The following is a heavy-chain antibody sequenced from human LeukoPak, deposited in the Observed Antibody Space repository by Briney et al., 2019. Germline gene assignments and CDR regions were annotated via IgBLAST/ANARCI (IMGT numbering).Heavy chain of an antibody. J-gene: IGHJ4*02. CDR1: GGSISSYY. V-gene: IGHV4-59*01. CDR3: AGSIIMVRVDY. Sequence: SETLSLTCTVSGGSISSYYWSWIRQPPGKGLEWIGYIYYSGSTNYNPSLKSRVTISVDTSKNQFSLKLSSVTAADTAVYYCAGSIIMVRVDYWGQGTLVTVSS. D-gene: IGHD3-10*01. CDR2: IYYSGST.